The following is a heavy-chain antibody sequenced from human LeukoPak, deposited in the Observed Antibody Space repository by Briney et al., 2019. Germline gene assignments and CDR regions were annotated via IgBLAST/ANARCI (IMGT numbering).Heavy chain of an antibody. Sequence: SETLSLTCTVSGGSISSGDYYWSWIRQPPGKGLEWIGRIYTSGSTNYNPSLKSRVTMSVDTSKNQFSLKLSSVTAADTAVYYCARSARSGSYSIVDVWGKGTTVTVSS. CDR1: GGSISSGDYY. D-gene: IGHD1-26*01. J-gene: IGHJ6*04. CDR2: IYTSGST. V-gene: IGHV4-61*02. CDR3: ARSARSGSYSIVDV.